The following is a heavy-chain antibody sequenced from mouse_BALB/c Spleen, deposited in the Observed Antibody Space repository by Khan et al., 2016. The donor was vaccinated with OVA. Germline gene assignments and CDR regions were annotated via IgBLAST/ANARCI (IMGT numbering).Heavy chain of an antibody. J-gene: IGHJ2*01. D-gene: IGHD3-2*02. V-gene: IGHV1S132*01. Sequence: VQLQQSGAELVRPGASVKLSCKTSGYIFTSYWIHWVKQRSGQGLEWIARIYPGTDNTYYNGKFKDKATLTADKSSSTAYMQLSSLKSEDSDVYFCAREEALYHLDHWGQGTTLTVSS. CDR3: AREEALYHLDH. CDR1: GYIFTSYW. CDR2: IYPGTDNT.